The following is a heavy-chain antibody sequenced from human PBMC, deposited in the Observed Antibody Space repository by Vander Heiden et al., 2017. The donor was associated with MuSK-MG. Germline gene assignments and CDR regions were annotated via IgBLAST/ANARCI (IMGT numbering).Heavy chain of an antibody. CDR1: GGSFSGYS. CDR2: INHSGST. D-gene: IGHD1-26*01. Sequence: QVQLQQWGAGLLKPSETLSLTCAVYGGSFSGYSWSWIRQPPGKGLEWIGEINHSGSTNYNPSLKSRVTISVDTSKNQFSLKLSSVTAADTAVYYCARGFSTVVGATIPYYFDYWGQGTLVTVSS. V-gene: IGHV4-34*01. CDR3: ARGFSTVVGATIPYYFDY. J-gene: IGHJ4*02.